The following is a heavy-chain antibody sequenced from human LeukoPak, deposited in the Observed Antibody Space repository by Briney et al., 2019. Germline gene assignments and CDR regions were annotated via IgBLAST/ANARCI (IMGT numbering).Heavy chain of an antibody. Sequence: GGSLRLSCAASGVTFSNDGVDWVRQAPGTGLEWVANIDKHGNGKYYVDSVKGRFAISRDYASNSVFLQMDSLRAEDTSVYYCARDAGWGYYDLWGQGTPVTVSS. V-gene: IGHV3-7*01. CDR3: ARDAGWGYYDL. D-gene: IGHD1-26*01. CDR2: IDKHGNGK. J-gene: IGHJ4*02. CDR1: GVTFSNDG.